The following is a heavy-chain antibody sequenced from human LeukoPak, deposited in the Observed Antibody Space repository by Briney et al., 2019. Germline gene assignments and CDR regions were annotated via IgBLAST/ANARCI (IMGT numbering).Heavy chain of an antibody. J-gene: IGHJ2*01. V-gene: IGHV4-39*01. CDR3: ARPPLL. Sequence: DPSETMSLTCTVSGGSISSTIYYWDWIRQPPGEGLEWIGSFSYSGNTFYNSSLTSRVSISEDTSKNQFSLKLTSVTAADTAVYYCARPPLLWGRGSLASVSS. CDR2: FSYSGNT. CDR1: GGSISSTIYY.